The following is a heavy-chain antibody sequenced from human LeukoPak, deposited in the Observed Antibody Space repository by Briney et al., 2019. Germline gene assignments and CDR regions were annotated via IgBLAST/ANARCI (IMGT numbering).Heavy chain of an antibody. J-gene: IGHJ4*02. Sequence: GGSLRLSCAASGFNFNNNAMSWVRQAPGKGLEWVSGISIGGGTTYYADSVKGRFTISRDKSKNTLYLQMNSLRAEDTAIYYCGKGGSSSWHSFDFWGQGTLVTVSS. V-gene: IGHV3-23*01. CDR1: GFNFNNNA. CDR2: ISIGGGTT. CDR3: GKGGSSSWHSFDF. D-gene: IGHD6-13*01.